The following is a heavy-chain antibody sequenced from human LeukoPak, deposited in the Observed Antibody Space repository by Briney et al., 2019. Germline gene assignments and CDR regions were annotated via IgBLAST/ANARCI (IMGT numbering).Heavy chain of an antibody. CDR1: GYSISSGYY. V-gene: IGHV4-38-2*02. Sequence: SETLSLTCTVSGYSISSGYYWGWIRQPPGKGLEWTGSIDHSGSTYYNPSPKSRITISVDTSKNQFSLKLSSVTAADTAVYYCARDSALAQAVMFDYWGQGTLGTVSS. D-gene: IGHD6-19*01. CDR2: IDHSGST. J-gene: IGHJ4*02. CDR3: ARDSALAQAVMFDY.